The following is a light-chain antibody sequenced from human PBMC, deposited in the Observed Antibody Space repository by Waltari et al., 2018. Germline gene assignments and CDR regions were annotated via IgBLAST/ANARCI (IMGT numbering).Light chain of an antibody. CDR2: AAS. Sequence: DIQMTQSPSSLSASVGDRVTITCRASQSISSYLNWYQQKPGKAPKLLIYAASSLQSGVPSRFSGSGSGTDFTLTNSTLQPEDFATYYCQQSESIWTFGQGTKVEIK. J-gene: IGKJ1*01. CDR1: QSISSY. V-gene: IGKV1-39*01. CDR3: QQSESIWT.